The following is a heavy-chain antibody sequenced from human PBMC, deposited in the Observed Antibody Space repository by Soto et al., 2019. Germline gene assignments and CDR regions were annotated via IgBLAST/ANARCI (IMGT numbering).Heavy chain of an antibody. CDR1: GGSVSSNSAA. J-gene: IGHJ6*02. V-gene: IGHV6-1*01. CDR3: ARDLEYNWNYRVYYYGMEV. D-gene: IGHD1-7*01. CDR2: TYYRSKWYN. Sequence: SQTLSLTCAIPGGSVSSNSAAWRWIRQSPSRGLEWLGRTYYRSKWYNDYAVSVKSRITITPDTSKNQFSLQLNSVTPEDTAVYYCARDLEYNWNYRVYYYGMEVWGQGTTVTVSS.